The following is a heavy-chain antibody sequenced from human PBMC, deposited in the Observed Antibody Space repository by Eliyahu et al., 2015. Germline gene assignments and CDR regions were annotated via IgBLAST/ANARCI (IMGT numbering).Heavy chain of an antibody. CDR3: ARHAGGGYDSSGYYYFDY. V-gene: IGHV1-69*01. J-gene: IGHJ4*02. D-gene: IGHD3-22*01. CDR1: GGTFSSXX. CDR2: XIPIFGTA. Sequence: QVQLVQSGAEVKKPGSSVKVXCKASGGTFSSXXISXVRQAPGQGLEWMGGXIPIFGTANYAQKFQGRVXITADESTSTAYMELSSLRSEDTAVYYCARHAGGGYDSSGYYYFDYWGQGTLVTVSS.